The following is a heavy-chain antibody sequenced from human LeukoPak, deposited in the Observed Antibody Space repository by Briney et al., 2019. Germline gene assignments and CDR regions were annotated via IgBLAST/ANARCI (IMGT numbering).Heavy chain of an antibody. CDR2: VSYDEFNN. CDR3: AKDPRTNCGGDCSRYWYFDL. Sequence: GGSLRLSCEASGFTFSSYGMHWVRQAPGKGLEWVAVVSYDEFNNYYADSVRGRFTISRDNSKNTVYLQMNSLRGEDTAVYYCAKDPRTNCGGDCSRYWYFDLWGRGTLVTVSS. V-gene: IGHV3-30*18. J-gene: IGHJ2*01. D-gene: IGHD2-21*02. CDR1: GFTFSSYG.